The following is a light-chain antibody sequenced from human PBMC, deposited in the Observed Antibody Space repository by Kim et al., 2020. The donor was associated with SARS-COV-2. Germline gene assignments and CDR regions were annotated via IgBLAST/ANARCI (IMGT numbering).Light chain of an antibody. CDR2: KAS. CDR3: QQYSLYWT. V-gene: IGKV1-5*03. J-gene: IGKJ1*01. CDR1: QSINNW. Sequence: DIQMTQSPSTLSASVGDRVTITCRTSQSINNWLAWFQQKPGKAPKRLIYKASSLESGVPSRFSGSGSGTEFTLTISSLQPDDFATYYCQQYSLYWTFGQGTKVDIK.